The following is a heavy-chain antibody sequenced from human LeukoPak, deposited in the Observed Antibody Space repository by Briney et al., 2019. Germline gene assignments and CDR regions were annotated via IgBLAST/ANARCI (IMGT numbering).Heavy chain of an antibody. J-gene: IGHJ4*02. V-gene: IGHV3-48*01. Sequence: PGGSLRLSCAASGFTFSSYSMNWVRQAPGKGLEWVSYISSSSSTIYYADSVKGRFTISRDNAKNSLYLQMNSLRAKDTAVYYCARGGDFWSGSCYDYWGQGTLVTVSS. CDR1: GFTFSSYS. CDR3: ARGGDFWSGSCYDY. D-gene: IGHD3-3*01. CDR2: ISSSSSTI.